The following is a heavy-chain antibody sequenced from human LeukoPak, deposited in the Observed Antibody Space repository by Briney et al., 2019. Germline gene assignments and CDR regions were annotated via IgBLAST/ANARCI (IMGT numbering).Heavy chain of an antibody. CDR1: GGSISSGGYY. D-gene: IGHD4-17*01. V-gene: IGHV4-31*03. CDR2: IYYSGST. J-gene: IGHJ5*02. Sequence: PSETLSLTCTVSGGSISSGGYYWSWIRQHPGKGLEWIGYIYYSGSTYYNPSLKSRVTISVDTSKNQFSLKLSSVTAADTAVYYCARGYHDYGDYNWFDPWGQGTLVTVSS. CDR3: ARGYHDYGDYNWFDP.